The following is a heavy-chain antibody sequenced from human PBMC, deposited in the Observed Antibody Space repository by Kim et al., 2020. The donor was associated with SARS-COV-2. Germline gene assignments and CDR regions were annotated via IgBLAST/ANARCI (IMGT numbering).Heavy chain of an antibody. J-gene: IGHJ4*02. CDR2: IIPILGIA. Sequence: SVKVSCKASGGTFSSYAISWVRQAPGQGLEWMGRIIPILGIANYAQKFQGRVTITADKSTSTAYMELSSLRSEDTAVYYCARATGSGSGNFDYWGQGTLVTVSS. CDR1: GGTFSSYA. V-gene: IGHV1-69*04. D-gene: IGHD3-10*01. CDR3: ARATGSGSGNFDY.